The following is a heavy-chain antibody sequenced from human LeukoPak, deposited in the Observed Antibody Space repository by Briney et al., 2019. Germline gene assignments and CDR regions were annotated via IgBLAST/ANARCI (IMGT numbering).Heavy chain of an antibody. CDR1: GYTFTSYY. J-gene: IGHJ5*02. D-gene: IGHD6-6*01. CDR2: INPNSGGT. CDR3: ARDFEQLARNWFDP. Sequence: ASVKVSCKASGYTFTSYYMHWVRQAPGQGLEWMGWINPNSGGTNYAQKFQGRVTMTRDTSISTAYMELSRLRSDDTAVYYCARDFEQLARNWFDPWGQGTLVTVSS. V-gene: IGHV1-2*02.